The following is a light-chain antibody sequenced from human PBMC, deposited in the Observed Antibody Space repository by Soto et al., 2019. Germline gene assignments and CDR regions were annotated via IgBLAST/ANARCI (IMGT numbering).Light chain of an antibody. CDR2: EVS. CDR3: CSYAGSSPHYV. CDR1: SSDVGSYNL. Sequence: QSVLTQPASVSGSPGQSITISCTGTSSDVGSYNLVSWYQQHPGKAPKLMIYEVSKRPSGVSNRFSGSKSGNTASLTISGLQAEDEADYYCCSYAGSSPHYVFGTGTKV. V-gene: IGLV2-23*02. J-gene: IGLJ1*01.